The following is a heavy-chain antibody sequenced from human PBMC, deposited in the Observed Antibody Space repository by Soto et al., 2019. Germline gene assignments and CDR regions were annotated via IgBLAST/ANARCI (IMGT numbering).Heavy chain of an antibody. CDR2: IIPIFGTA. Sequence: ASLKVSCKASGDTFSSYAISWVRQAPGQGLERMGGIIPIFGTANYAQKFKGRVTITADKSTSTAYMELISLRSEDTAMYYCARGWYYYDSSGYAFDYWGQGTQVTVSS. V-gene: IGHV1-69*06. CDR1: GDTFSSYA. J-gene: IGHJ4*02. CDR3: ARGWYYYDSSGYAFDY. D-gene: IGHD3-22*01.